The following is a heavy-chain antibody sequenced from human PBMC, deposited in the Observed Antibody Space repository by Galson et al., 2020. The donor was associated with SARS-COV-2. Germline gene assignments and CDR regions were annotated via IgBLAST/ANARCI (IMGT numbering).Heavy chain of an antibody. CDR1: GFTFNRYA. Sequence: GESLKISCAASGFTFNRYAMHWVRQAPGKGLEWVAVISYDGTNSYHADSVKGRFTISRDNSRNTVYLQMNSLRAEDTAVFYCATMDGGQFSGCAFDIWGQGTMVTVSS. CDR3: ATMDGGQFSGCAFDI. J-gene: IGHJ3*02. CDR2: ISYDGTNS. D-gene: IGHD3-10*01. V-gene: IGHV3-30*01.